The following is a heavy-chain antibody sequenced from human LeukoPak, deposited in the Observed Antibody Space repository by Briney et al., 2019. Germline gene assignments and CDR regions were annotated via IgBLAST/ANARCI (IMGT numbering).Heavy chain of an antibody. CDR1: GGSISSYY. V-gene: IGHV4-4*07. CDR3: ARGPSWIQLWLPFDY. J-gene: IGHJ4*02. Sequence: SETLSLTCTVSGGSISSYYWSWIRQPAGKGLEWIGRIYTSGSTNYNPSLKSRVTMSVDTSKNQFSLKLSSVTAADTAVYYCARGPSWIQLWLPFDYWGQGTLVTVSS. CDR2: IYTSGST. D-gene: IGHD5-18*01.